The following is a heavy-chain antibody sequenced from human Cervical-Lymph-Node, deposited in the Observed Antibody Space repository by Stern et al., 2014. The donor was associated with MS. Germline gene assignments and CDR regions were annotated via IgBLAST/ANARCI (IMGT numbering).Heavy chain of an antibody. Sequence: VQLVESGGGVVQPGRSLRLSCAASGFSFSRYAMHWVRQAPGQGLEWVALIWYDGSNPYYADSGTGRFTISRDNFKNTLYLQRNSLRAEDTAVYYCASAYSSSHYYFDYWGQGTLVTVSS. CDR2: IWYDGSNP. J-gene: IGHJ4*02. CDR3: ASAYSSSHYYFDY. D-gene: IGHD6-13*01. V-gene: IGHV3-33*01. CDR1: GFSFSRYA.